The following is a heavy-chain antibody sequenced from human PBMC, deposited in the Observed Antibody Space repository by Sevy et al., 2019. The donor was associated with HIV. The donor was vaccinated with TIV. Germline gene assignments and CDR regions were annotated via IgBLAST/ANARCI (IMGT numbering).Heavy chain of an antibody. V-gene: IGHV3-30*18. CDR1: GFTFTTSG. D-gene: IGHD2-21*02. CDR2: ISYDGTNQ. J-gene: IGHJ4*01. CDR3: AKAAIVAVTASPNCFDY. Sequence: GGSLRLSCAASGFTFTTSGMHWVRQAPGRGLEWVAVISYDGTNQNYADSVKGRFIISRDNSKNTLSLQMNSLRTEDTAVYYCAKAAIVAVTASPNCFDYWGHGVLVTVSS.